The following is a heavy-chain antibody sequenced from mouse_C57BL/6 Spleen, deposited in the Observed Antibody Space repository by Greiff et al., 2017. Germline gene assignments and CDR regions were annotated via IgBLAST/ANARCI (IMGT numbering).Heavy chain of an antibody. V-gene: IGHV3-6*01. Sequence: DVKLQESGPGLVKPSQSLSLTCSVTGYSITSGYYWNWIRQFPGNKLEWMGYISYDGSNNYHPSLKTRISITRDTSKNQFFLKLKSVTTEDTATYYCARGDDYDAGVYAMDYWGQGTSVTVSS. CDR2: ISYDGSN. J-gene: IGHJ4*01. CDR1: GYSITSGYY. CDR3: ARGDDYDAGVYAMDY. D-gene: IGHD2-4*01.